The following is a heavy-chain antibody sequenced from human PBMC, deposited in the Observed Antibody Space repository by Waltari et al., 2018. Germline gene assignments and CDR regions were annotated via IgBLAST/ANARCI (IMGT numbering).Heavy chain of an antibody. V-gene: IGHV4-59*12. CDR3: ARFIRLQLDWFDP. Sequence: QVQLQESGRGLVKPWETLSLTCTVSGGSINGYYWSWIRQSPGQGLELIGYIHYSGSTSYNPALKSRVTISLDTSKIQFYLTLSSVTAADTAKYDCARFIRLQLDWFDPWGQGALVTVSS. J-gene: IGHJ5*02. CDR1: GGSINGYY. CDR2: IHYSGST. D-gene: IGHD4-4*01.